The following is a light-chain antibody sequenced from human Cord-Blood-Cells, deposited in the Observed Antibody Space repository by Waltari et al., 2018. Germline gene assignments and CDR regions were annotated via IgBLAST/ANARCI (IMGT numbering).Light chain of an antibody. CDR2: DVS. CDR1: SSDVGGYNY. J-gene: IGLJ3*02. V-gene: IGLV2-14*03. Sequence: QSALTQPASMSGSPGQSITISCTGTSSDVGGYNYASWYQQHPGKAPKPMIYDVSNRPSGVSNRFSGSKSGNTASLTISGLQAEDEADYYCSSYTSSSTWVFGGGTKLTVL. CDR3: SSYTSSSTWV.